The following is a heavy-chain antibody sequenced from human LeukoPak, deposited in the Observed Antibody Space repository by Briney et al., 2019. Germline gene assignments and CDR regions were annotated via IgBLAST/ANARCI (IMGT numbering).Heavy chain of an antibody. Sequence: PSETLSLTCIVSGGSISSSSYYWGWIRQPPGKGLEWIGSIYYSGSTNYNPSLKSRVTISVDTSKNQFSLKLSSVTAADTAMYYCARAPPGVPAAMHIRMYYMDVWGKGTTVTISS. CDR1: GGSISSSSYY. CDR3: ARAPPGVPAAMHIRMYYMDV. D-gene: IGHD2-2*01. V-gene: IGHV4-39*07. J-gene: IGHJ6*03. CDR2: IYYSGST.